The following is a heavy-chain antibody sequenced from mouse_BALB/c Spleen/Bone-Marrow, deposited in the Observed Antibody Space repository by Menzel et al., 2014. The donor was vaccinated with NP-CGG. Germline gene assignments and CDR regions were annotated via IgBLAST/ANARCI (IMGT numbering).Heavy chain of an antibody. CDR2: IWSGGST. D-gene: IGHD1-2*01. CDR3: ARNWGYGYLFYAMDY. Sequence: QVQLQQPGPGLVQPSQSLSIPCTVSGFSLTSYGVHWVRQSPGKGLEWLGVIWSGGSTDYNAAFISRLSISKDNSKSQVFFKMNSLQADDTAIYYCARNWGYGYLFYAMDYWGQGTSVTVSS. CDR1: GFSLTSYG. V-gene: IGHV2-4-1*01. J-gene: IGHJ4*01.